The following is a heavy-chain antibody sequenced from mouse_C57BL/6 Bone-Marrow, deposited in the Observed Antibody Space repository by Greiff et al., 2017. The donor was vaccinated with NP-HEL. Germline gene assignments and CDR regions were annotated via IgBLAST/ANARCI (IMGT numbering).Heavy chain of an antibody. CDR3: ARRVGGSSFYWDYEV. CDR1: GYTFTDYN. D-gene: IGHD1-1*01. J-gene: IGHJ1*03. CDR2: INPNNGGT. V-gene: IGHV1-22*01. Sequence: VQLQQSGPELVKPGASVKMSCKASGYTFTDYNMHWVKQSHGKSLEWIGYINPNNGGTSYNQKFKGKATLTVNKSSSTASMGLRSLTAEDSAVYYCARRVGGSSFYWDYEVWGTGTTVTVAS.